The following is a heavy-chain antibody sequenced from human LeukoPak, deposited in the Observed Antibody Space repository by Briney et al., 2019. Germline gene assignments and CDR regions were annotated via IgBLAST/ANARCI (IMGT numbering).Heavy chain of an antibody. J-gene: IGHJ4*02. CDR3: ARMHEAYCGGDCYSDYIDY. Sequence: GGSLRLSCAASGFTFSSYAMHWVRQAPGKGLEWVAVISYDGSNKYYADSVKGRFTISRDNSKNTLYLQMNSLRAEDTAVYYCARMHEAYCGGDCYSDYIDYWAREPWSPSPQ. CDR2: ISYDGSNK. CDR1: GFTFSSYA. D-gene: IGHD2-21*02. V-gene: IGHV3-30-3*01.